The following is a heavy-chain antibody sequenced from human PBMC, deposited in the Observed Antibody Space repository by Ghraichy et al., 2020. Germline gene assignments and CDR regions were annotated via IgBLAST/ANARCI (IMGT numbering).Heavy chain of an antibody. CDR2: IYHSGST. CDR1: GYSISSGYY. J-gene: IGHJ5*02. D-gene: IGHD3-16*01. CDR3: ARDNRVGVAGGEDWFDP. V-gene: IGHV4-38-2*02. Sequence: SETLSLTCAVSGYSISSGYYWGWIRQPPGKGLEWIGSIYHSGSTYYNPSLKSRVTISVDTSKNQFSLKLSSVTAADTAVYYCARDNRVGVAGGEDWFDPWGQGTLVTVSS.